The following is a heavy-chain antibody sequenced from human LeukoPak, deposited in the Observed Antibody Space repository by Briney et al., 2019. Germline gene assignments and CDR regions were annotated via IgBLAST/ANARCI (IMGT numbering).Heavy chain of an antibody. V-gene: IGHV2-5*02. J-gene: IGHJ5*02. CDR2: INWDDQK. CDR1: GFSLTTSGVA. D-gene: IGHD3-22*01. CDR3: AHRRDSSGYQYRWWFAP. Sequence: SGPTLVKPTQTLTLTCTFSGFSLTTSGVAVGWIRQPPGKALEWLALINWDDQKVYSPSLQSRLSITKDTSKNQVVLTMTNVDPVDTATYYCAHRRDSSGYQYRWWFAPWGQGTVVTVSS.